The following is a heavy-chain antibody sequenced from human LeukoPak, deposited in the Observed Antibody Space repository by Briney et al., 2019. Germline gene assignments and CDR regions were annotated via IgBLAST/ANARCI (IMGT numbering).Heavy chain of an antibody. CDR3: ARVVPAAPTNWFDP. J-gene: IGHJ5*02. CDR1: GYSFTSYW. V-gene: IGHV5-51*01. Sequence: GESLKISCKGSGYSFTSYWIGWVRQMPGKGLEWMGILYPGDSDTRYSPSFQGQVIISADESISTAYLQRSSLKASDTAMYYCARVVPAAPTNWFDPWGQGTLVTVSS. CDR2: LYPGDSDT. D-gene: IGHD2-2*01.